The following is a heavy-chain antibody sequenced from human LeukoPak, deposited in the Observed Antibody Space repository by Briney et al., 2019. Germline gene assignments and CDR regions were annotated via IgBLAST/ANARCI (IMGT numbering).Heavy chain of an antibody. D-gene: IGHD3-16*01. Sequence: GGSLRLSCAASGFTFSNYGMNWVRQAPGKGLEWVSTISGGGGSTYYADSVKGRFTISRDNSKNTLYLQMNSLRVEDTAVYYCARSQRGARKGNDAFDVWGQGTLVTVSS. CDR2: ISGGGGST. CDR1: GFTFSNYG. J-gene: IGHJ3*01. V-gene: IGHV3-23*01. CDR3: ARSQRGARKGNDAFDV.